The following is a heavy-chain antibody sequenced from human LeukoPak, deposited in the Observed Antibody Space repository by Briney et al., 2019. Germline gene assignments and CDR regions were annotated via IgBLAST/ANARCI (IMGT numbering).Heavy chain of an antibody. CDR2: VYYSGST. D-gene: IGHD2-2*01. V-gene: IGHV4-59*01. J-gene: IGHJ6*03. Sequence: SETLSLTCTVSGGSISSYYWSWIRQSPGKGLEWIGYVYYSGSTDYNPSLKNRVIISVDTSKNQFSLTLSSVTAADTAMYFCVREGYQLLGGYYYYYMDVWGKGTTVTVSS. CDR3: VREGYQLLGGYYYYYMDV. CDR1: GGSISSYY.